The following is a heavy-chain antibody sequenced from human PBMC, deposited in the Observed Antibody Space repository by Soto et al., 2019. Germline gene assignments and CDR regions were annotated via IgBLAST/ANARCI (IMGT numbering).Heavy chain of an antibody. CDR2: IKKDVSEK. CDR3: ARDRSLVDY. CDR1: GFTFSSYW. Sequence: GGSLRLSCAASGFTFSSYWMTWVRQAPGKGLEWVANIKKDVSEKYYVDSVRGRFTISRDNAKNSLYLQINSLRAEDTAVYYCARDRSLVDYWGQGTLVIVSS. V-gene: IGHV3-7*01. D-gene: IGHD1-26*01. J-gene: IGHJ4*02.